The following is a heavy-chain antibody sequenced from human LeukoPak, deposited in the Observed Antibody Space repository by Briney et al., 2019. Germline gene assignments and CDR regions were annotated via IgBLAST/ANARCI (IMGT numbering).Heavy chain of an antibody. CDR2: IDEDGSEK. D-gene: IGHD3-22*01. V-gene: IGHV3-7*01. CDR3: ARYYYDSSGAPPQY. Sequence: GGSLRLSCAASGITFTRHWMSWVRQAPGKGLEWVANIDEDGSEKNYLNSVKGRFTISRDNAKNSLYLQMNSLRAEDTAVYYCARYYYDSSGAPPQYWGQGTLVTVSS. CDR1: GITFTRHW. J-gene: IGHJ4*02.